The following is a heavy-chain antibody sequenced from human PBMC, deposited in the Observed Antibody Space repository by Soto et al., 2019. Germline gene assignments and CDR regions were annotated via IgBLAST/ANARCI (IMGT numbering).Heavy chain of an antibody. CDR2: IYYSGST. D-gene: IGHD2-8*01. Sequence: PSETLSLTCTVSGGSISSGGYYWSWIRQPPGKGLEWIGYIYYSGSTYYNPSLKSRVTISVDTSKNQFSLKLSSVTAADTAVYYCARGGYAGDWFDPWGQGTLVTVSS. CDR1: GGSISSGGYY. V-gene: IGHV4-30-4*01. J-gene: IGHJ5*02. CDR3: ARGGYAGDWFDP.